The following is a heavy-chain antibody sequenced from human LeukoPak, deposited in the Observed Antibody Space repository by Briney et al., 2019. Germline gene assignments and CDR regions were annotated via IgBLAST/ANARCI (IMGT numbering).Heavy chain of an antibody. CDR1: GYSFTSYW. D-gene: IGHD3-22*01. V-gene: IGHV5-10-1*01. CDR2: IDPSDSYT. CDR3: ARPYYDSSGYPSLVGADY. J-gene: IGHJ4*02. Sequence: GESLKISCKGSGYSFTSYWISWVRQMPGKGLEWMGRIDPSDSYTNYSPSFQGHVTISADKSISTAYLQWSSLKASDTAMYYCARPYYDSSGYPSLVGADYWGRGTLVTVS.